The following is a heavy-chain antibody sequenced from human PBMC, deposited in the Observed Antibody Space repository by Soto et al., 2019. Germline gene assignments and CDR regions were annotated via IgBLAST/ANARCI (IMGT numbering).Heavy chain of an antibody. Sequence: SETLSLTCTVSDDSISSYYWSWLRQPPGKGLEWIGYIYDGGNTIYNPSLKRRVTISVDRPNNQFSLKLSSVTAADTAIYYCAGDIRRGSYRFDYWGQGTLVTVSS. J-gene: IGHJ4*02. V-gene: IGHV4-59*08. CDR2: IYDGGNT. D-gene: IGHD1-26*01. CDR3: AGDIRRGSYRFDY. CDR1: DDSISSYY.